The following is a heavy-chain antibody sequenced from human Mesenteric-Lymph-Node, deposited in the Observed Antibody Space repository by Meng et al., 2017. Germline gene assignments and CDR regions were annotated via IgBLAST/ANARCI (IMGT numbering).Heavy chain of an antibody. Sequence: GESLKISCAAYGFNFNIFGMHWVRQAPGKGLEWVALIWYDGTNKYYGDSVKGRFTISRDNSKNTLYLQINSLRAEDTAIYYCAKRLWAAAGTGGPFDYWGQGTLVTVSS. V-gene: IGHV3-33*06. D-gene: IGHD6-13*01. CDR2: IWYDGTNK. CDR3: AKRLWAAAGTGGPFDY. J-gene: IGHJ4*02. CDR1: GFNFNIFG.